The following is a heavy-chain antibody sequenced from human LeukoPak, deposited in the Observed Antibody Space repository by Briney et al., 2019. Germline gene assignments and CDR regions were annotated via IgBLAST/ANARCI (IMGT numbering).Heavy chain of an antibody. D-gene: IGHD6-19*01. J-gene: IGHJ4*02. V-gene: IGHV3-48*03. CDR1: GFPFSFFE. CDR3: ALLAVASDFDY. CDR2: IGSSGRTR. Sequence: GGSLRLSCAVSGFPFSFFEINWVRQAPGKGLEWVSNIGSSGRTRYYADSVKGRFSISRDKAKNSLYLQMNSLRVEDTGVYYCALLAVASDFDYWGQGALVTVSS.